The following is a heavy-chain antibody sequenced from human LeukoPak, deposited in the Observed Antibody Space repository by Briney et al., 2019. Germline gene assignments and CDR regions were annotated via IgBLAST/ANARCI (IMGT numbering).Heavy chain of an antibody. J-gene: IGHJ4*02. D-gene: IGHD1-7*01. Sequence: SETLSLTCTVSGYSISSGYYWGWIRQPPGKGLEWIGSIYHSGSTYYNPSLKSRVTISVDTSKNQFSLKLSSVTAADTAVYYCARENHWNYSHDFDYWGQGTLVTVSS. CDR2: IYHSGST. V-gene: IGHV4-38-2*02. CDR3: ARENHWNYSHDFDY. CDR1: GYSISSGYY.